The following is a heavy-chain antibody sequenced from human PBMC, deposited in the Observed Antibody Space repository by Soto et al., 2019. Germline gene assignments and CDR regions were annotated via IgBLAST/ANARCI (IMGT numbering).Heavy chain of an antibody. D-gene: IGHD2-8*02. CDR1: GYTFTRHY. CDR3: ARSRAPGASAAFDI. Sequence: ASVKVSCKASGYTFTRHYIYWVRQAPGEGLQWMGFINPSGGSTVYPQKFQGTVTMTSDTSTTTVYMELSSLRSEDTGVYYCARSRAPGASAAFDIWGQGTMVTVSS. CDR2: INPSGGST. J-gene: IGHJ3*02. V-gene: IGHV1-46*01.